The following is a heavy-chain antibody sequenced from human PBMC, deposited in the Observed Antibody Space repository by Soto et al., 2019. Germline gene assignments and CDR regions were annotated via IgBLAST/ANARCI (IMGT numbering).Heavy chain of an antibody. CDR2: TYYRSKWYN. D-gene: IGHD2-15*01. J-gene: IGHJ5*02. CDR3: ARQCTNGVSLTGSGGSCYSGSPWFDP. CDR1: GDSVSSNSAA. Sequence: PSQTLSLTCAISGDSVSSNSAAWNWIRQSPSRGLEWLGRTYYRSKWYNDYAVSVKSRITINPDTSKNQFSLQLNSVTPEDTAVYYYARQCTNGVSLTGSGGSCYSGSPWFDPWGQGTLVTVSS. V-gene: IGHV6-1*01.